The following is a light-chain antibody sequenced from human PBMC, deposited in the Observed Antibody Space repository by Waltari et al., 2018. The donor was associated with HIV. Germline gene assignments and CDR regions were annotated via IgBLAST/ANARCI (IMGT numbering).Light chain of an antibody. J-gene: IGLJ2*01. CDR3: AAWDGSLLGVL. CDR1: NSNIGSNT. Sequence: QSVLTQPPSASGTPGQRVTIACSGSNSNIGSNTVNWYKQVPGTAPKLLSYNNYERPSGVPDRFSGSKSGSSASLAISGLQSEDDGDYYCAAWDGSLLGVLFGGGTKLTVL. CDR2: NNY. V-gene: IGLV1-44*01.